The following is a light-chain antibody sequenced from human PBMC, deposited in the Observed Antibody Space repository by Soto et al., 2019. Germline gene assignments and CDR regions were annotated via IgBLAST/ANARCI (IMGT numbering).Light chain of an antibody. CDR3: NSYTRSATVV. CDR2: EVT. Sequence: QSVLTQPPSVSGSPGQSVTISCTGTSSDIGGYNRVSWYQQPPDTAPKLIISEVTNRPSGVPVRFSGSKSGNTASLTISGLQAEDEADYYCNSYTRSATVVFGGGTKLTVL. CDR1: SSDIGGYNR. J-gene: IGLJ2*01. V-gene: IGLV2-18*02.